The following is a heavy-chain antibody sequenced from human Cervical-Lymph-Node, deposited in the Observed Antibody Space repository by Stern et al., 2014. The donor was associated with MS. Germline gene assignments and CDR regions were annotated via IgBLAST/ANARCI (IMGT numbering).Heavy chain of an antibody. V-gene: IGHV1-3*01. J-gene: IGHJ3*01. D-gene: IGHD3-16*01. CDR2: SNSGNGQT. CDR3: ARDSGGGVMWF. Sequence: QVQLVQSGAEVKRPGASVNVSCKASGYSFSSYAMHWVRQAPGQSLEWMGWSNSGNGQTKYSERFQGRIVITRDTAASIVYLELSSLTSEDTATYYCARDSGGGVMWFWGQGSRVTVSS. CDR1: GYSFSSYA.